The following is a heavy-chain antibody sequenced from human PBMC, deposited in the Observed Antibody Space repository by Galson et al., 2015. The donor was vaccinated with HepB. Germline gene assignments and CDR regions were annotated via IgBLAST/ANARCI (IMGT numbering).Heavy chain of an antibody. CDR2: MFFSGST. CDR3: ARVVPAVGSAAAEYFQH. J-gene: IGHJ1*01. CDR1: GGSISGYY. D-gene: IGHD4/OR15-4a*01. Sequence: SETLSLTCTVSGGSISGYYWSWIRQPPGKGLEWIGYMFFSGSTAYNPSLQSRVTISGDTSRNKFYLKLTSLTAADTAVYYCARVVPAVGSAAAEYFQHWGQGSLVIVSS. V-gene: IGHV4-59*01.